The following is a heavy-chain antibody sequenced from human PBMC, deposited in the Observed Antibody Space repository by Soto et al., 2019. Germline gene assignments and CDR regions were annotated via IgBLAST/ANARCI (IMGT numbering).Heavy chain of an antibody. CDR1: GYSFSSYW. J-gene: IGHJ4*02. Sequence: GESLKISCKGSGYSFSSYWIGWVRQMPGKGLEWMGIVYPDFSDTRYSPSFQGQVTFAADKSISTAYLQWSSLKASDTAIYYCAKADGYCSGGSCFASDTWGQGTQVTVS. CDR2: VYPDFSDT. V-gene: IGHV5-51*01. CDR3: AKADGYCSGGSCFASDT. D-gene: IGHD2-15*01.